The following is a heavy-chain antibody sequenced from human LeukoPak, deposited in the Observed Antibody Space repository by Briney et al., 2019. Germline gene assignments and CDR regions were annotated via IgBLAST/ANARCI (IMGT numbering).Heavy chain of an antibody. D-gene: IGHD6-19*01. CDR1: GFTFSSYA. Sequence: GRSLRLSCAASGFTFSSYAMHWVRQAPGKGLEWVAVISYDGSNKYYADSVKGRFTISRDNSKNTLYLQMNSLRAEDTAVYYCARDSSGPLHAWGQGTLVTVSP. CDR2: ISYDGSNK. CDR3: ARDSSGPLHA. V-gene: IGHV3-30*04. J-gene: IGHJ5*02.